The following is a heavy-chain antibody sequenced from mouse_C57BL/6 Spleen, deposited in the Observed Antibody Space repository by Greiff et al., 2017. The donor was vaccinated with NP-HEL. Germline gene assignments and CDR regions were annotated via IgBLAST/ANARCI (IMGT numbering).Heavy chain of an antibody. J-gene: IGHJ1*03. Sequence: EVQGVESGGGLVKPGGSLKLSCAASGFTFSSYAMSWVRQTPEKRLEWVATISDGGSYTYYPDNVKGRFTIYRDNAKNNLYLQMSHLKSEDTAMYYCAREYDYDRYFDVWGTGTTVTVSS. V-gene: IGHV5-4*01. D-gene: IGHD2-4*01. CDR1: GFTFSSYA. CDR2: ISDGGSYT. CDR3: AREYDYDRYFDV.